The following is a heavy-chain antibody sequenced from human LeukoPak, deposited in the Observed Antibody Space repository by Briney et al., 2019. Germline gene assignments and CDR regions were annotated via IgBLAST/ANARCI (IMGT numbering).Heavy chain of an antibody. J-gene: IGHJ4*02. CDR2: IRYGGGS. D-gene: IGHD1-26*01. CDR1: GGSISGYF. V-gene: IGHV4-59*08. CDR3: ARHRDGGTYPLDY. Sequence: PSETLSLTCTVSGGSISGYFWSWIRQSPGKGLEWIAYIRYGGGSNYNPSLRSRVTISIDMSKNQFSLNLSSVTAADTAVYYCARHRDGGTYPLDYWGQGTLVTVSS.